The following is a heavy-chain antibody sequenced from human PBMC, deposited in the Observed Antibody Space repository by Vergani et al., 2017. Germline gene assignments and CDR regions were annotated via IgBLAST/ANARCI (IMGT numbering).Heavy chain of an antibody. D-gene: IGHD6-13*01. J-gene: IGHJ6*02. Sequence: EVQLVQSGAEVKKPGATVKISCKVSGYTFTDYYMHWVQQAPGKGLEWMGLVDPEDGETIYAEKFQGRVTITADTSTDTAYMELSSLRSEDTAVYYCATGXSSPTGYYYYGMDVWGQGTTVTVSS. CDR1: GYTFTDYY. CDR2: VDPEDGET. CDR3: ATGXSSPTGYYYYGMDV. V-gene: IGHV1-69-2*01.